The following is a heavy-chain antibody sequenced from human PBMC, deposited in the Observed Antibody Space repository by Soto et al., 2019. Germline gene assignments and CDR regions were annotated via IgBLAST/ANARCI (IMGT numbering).Heavy chain of an antibody. D-gene: IGHD2-15*01. CDR2: ISSSSSYI. J-gene: IGHJ3*02. Sequence: GGSLRLSCAASGVSFSSYRMNWVSKAPGKGLEWVSSISSSSSYIYYADSVKGRFTISRDNAKNSLYLQMNSLRAEDTAVYYCATVLYCSGGSCYSGAFDIWGQGTMVTVSS. CDR1: GVSFSSYR. V-gene: IGHV3-21*01. CDR3: ATVLYCSGGSCYSGAFDI.